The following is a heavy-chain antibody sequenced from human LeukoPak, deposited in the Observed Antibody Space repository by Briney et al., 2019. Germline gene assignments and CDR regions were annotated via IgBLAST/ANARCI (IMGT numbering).Heavy chain of an antibody. Sequence: SATLSLTCTVSGGSICSSSHYCGWIRHPPGKGLEWIGSIYYSGYTYYNPSPKSRVTISVDTSKNQFSLKLRSVTAADTAVYYCARGRLLLWFDPWGQGTLVTVSS. V-gene: IGHV4-39*01. CDR2: IYYSGYT. CDR1: GGSICSSSHY. J-gene: IGHJ5*02. CDR3: ARGRLLLWFDP. D-gene: IGHD1-26*01.